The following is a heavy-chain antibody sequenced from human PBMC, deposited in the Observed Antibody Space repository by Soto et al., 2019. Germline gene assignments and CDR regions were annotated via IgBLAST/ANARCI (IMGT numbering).Heavy chain of an antibody. Sequence: QITLKESGPTLVRLAQTLTLTCGFSGFSLSSYGMGAAWIRQPPGKALEWLALIYWDDDKRYSPFLKDRLAISKDTSITQVVLTITNMDPGDTATYFCAHAGDYDLLTFDHWGPGTLVTVSS. CDR1: GFSLSSYGMG. CDR3: AHAGDYDLLTFDH. J-gene: IGHJ4*02. CDR2: IYWDDDK. D-gene: IGHD4-17*01. V-gene: IGHV2-5*02.